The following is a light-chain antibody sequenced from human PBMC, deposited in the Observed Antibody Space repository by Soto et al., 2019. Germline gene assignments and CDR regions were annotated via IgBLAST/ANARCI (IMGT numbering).Light chain of an antibody. J-gene: IGKJ1*01. Sequence: DIQMTQSPSSLSASVGDRVTIACRASQGISNYLAWYQQKPGKVPKLLIYAASTLQSGVPSRISGSGSGTDFTLTISSLQPEDVAAYYCQSYNGARWTFGQGTKVEIK. CDR3: QSYNGARWT. CDR2: AAS. CDR1: QGISNY. V-gene: IGKV1-27*01.